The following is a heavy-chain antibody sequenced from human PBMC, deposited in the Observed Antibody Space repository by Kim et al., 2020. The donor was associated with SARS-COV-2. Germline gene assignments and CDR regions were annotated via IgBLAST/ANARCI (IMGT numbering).Heavy chain of an antibody. J-gene: IGHJ3*02. D-gene: IGHD4-17*01. CDR3: ARWGTTSDNTVTTAFDI. CDR2: INSDGSST. CDR1: GFTFSSYW. V-gene: IGHV3-74*01. Sequence: GGSLRLSCAASGFTFSSYWMHWVRQAPGKGLVWVSRINSDGSSTSYADSVKGRFTISRDNAKNTLYLQMNSLRAEDTAVYYCARWGTTSDNTVTTAFDIWGQGTMVTVSS.